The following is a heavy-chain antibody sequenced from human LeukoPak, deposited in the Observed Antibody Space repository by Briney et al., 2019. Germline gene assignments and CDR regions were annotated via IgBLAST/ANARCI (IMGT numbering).Heavy chain of an antibody. CDR3: ARGELWAYFDY. J-gene: IGHJ4*02. CDR2: ISSSSSSI. Sequence: GGSLRLSCAASGFTFSSYWMSWVRQAPGKGLEWVSFISSSSSSIYYADSVKGRFTISRDNAKSSLYLQTSSLRAEDTAVYYCARGELWAYFDYWGQGTLVTVSS. CDR1: GFTFSSYW. V-gene: IGHV3-48*04. D-gene: IGHD1-26*01.